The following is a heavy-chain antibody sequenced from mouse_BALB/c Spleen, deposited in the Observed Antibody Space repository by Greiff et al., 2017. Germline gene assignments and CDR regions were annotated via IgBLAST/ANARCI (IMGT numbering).Heavy chain of an antibody. CDR2: ISSGSSTI. V-gene: IGHV5-17*02. Sequence: EGKLVESGGGLVQPGGSRKLSCAASGFTFSSFGMHWVRQAPEKGLEWVAYISSGSSTIYYADTVKGRFTISRDNPKNTLFLQMTSLRSEDTAMYYCAREGYYGSSPFAYWGQGTLVTVSA. J-gene: IGHJ3*01. D-gene: IGHD1-1*01. CDR1: GFTFSSFG. CDR3: AREGYYGSSPFAY.